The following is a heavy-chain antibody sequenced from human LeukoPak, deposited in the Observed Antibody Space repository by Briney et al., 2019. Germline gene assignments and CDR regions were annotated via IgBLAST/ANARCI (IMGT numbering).Heavy chain of an antibody. Sequence: PGGSLRLSCAASGFTFSSYAMSWVRQAPGKGLEWVSAISGSGGSTYYADSAKGRFTISRDNSKNTLYLQMNSLRAEDTAVYYCSKPRLSPTYPSTFCLPDYLGQGTLVTVSS. J-gene: IGHJ4*02. CDR3: SKPRLSPTYPSTFCLPDY. CDR2: ISGSGGST. CDR1: GFTFSSYA. V-gene: IGHV3-23*01. D-gene: IGHD3-16*01.